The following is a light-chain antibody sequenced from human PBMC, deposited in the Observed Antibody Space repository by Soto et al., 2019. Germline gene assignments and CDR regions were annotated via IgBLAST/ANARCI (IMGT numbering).Light chain of an antibody. Sequence: EFVLTQSPGTLSLSPGERATLSCRASQTVSSNYLAWFQQKPGQAPRLLIYGASSRATGIPDRFSGSGSGTDFTLTISRLEPEDFAVYYCHQYGRSPIYTFGPGTKVDIK. J-gene: IGKJ3*01. CDR3: HQYGRSPIYT. CDR2: GAS. V-gene: IGKV3-20*01. CDR1: QTVSSNY.